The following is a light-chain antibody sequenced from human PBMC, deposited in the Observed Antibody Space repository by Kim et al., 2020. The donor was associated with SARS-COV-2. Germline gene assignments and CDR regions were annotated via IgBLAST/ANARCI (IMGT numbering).Light chain of an antibody. V-gene: IGKV1-27*01. CDR2: AAS. CDR3: KEYNSAPYS. CDR1: QSISNY. J-gene: IGKJ2*03. Sequence: SGSVGDRVTITCRARQSISNYLAWYQQKPGKVPKLLIYAASTLQSGVPSRFSGSGSGTDFTLTISSLQPEDVATYYCKEYNSAPYSLGQGTKLEI.